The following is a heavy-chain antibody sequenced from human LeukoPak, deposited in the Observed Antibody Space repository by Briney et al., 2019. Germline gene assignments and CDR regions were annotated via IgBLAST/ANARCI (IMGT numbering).Heavy chain of an antibody. D-gene: IGHD1-26*01. CDR1: GFTFSSYA. Sequence: PGRSLRLSCAASGFTFSSYAMHWVRQAPGKGLEWVAVISYDGRNKYYADSVKGRFTISRDNSKNTLYLQMNSLRAEETAVYYCAKSRWEQYGFRAFDIWGQGKMVTVSS. CDR2: ISYDGRNK. J-gene: IGHJ3*02. CDR3: AKSRWEQYGFRAFDI. V-gene: IGHV3-30-3*02.